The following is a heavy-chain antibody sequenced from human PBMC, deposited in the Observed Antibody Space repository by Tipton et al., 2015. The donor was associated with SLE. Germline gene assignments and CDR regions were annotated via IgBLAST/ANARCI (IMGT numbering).Heavy chain of an antibody. J-gene: IGHJ4*02. Sequence: SLRLSCAASGFTFSSYSMNWVRQAPGKGLEWVSSISSSSSYIYYADSVKGRFTISRDNAKNSLYLQMNSLRAEDTAVYYCARGPHYYDSSGYYSGYCGQGTLVTVYS. CDR1: GFTFSSYS. CDR2: ISSSSSYI. D-gene: IGHD3-22*01. V-gene: IGHV3-21*03. CDR3: ARGPHYYDSSGYYSGY.